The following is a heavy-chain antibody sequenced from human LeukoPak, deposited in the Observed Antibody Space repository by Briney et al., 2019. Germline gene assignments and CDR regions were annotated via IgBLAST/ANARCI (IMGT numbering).Heavy chain of an antibody. CDR2: ITSSGDIT. V-gene: IGHV3-64*01. CDR1: GFTFSSYA. D-gene: IGHD1-1*01. J-gene: IGHJ6*03. Sequence: GGSLRLSCAASGFTFSSYAMHWVRQAAGKGLEYVSAITSSGDITYYANSVKGRFIISRDNSKNTLYLQMGSLRAEDTAVYYCARDYRVHPRTVYHYMDVWGKGTTVTISS. CDR3: ARDYRVHPRTVYHYMDV.